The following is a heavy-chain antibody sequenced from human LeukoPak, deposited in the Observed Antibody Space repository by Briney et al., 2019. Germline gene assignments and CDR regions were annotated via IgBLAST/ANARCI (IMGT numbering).Heavy chain of an antibody. CDR3: ASTYYDYVWGTYRFDY. J-gene: IGHJ4*02. D-gene: IGHD3-16*02. V-gene: IGHV4-59*01. Sequence: KPSETLSLTCTVSGGSISSYYWSWIRQPPGKGLEWIGYIYYSGSTNCNPSLKSRLTISVDTSENQFSLKLSSVTAADTAVYYCASTYYDYVWGTYRFDYWGQGTLVTVSP. CDR1: GGSISSYY. CDR2: IYYSGST.